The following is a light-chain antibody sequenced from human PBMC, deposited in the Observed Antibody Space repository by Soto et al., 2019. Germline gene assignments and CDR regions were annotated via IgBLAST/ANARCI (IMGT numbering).Light chain of an antibody. Sequence: EIVMTQSPATLSVSPGERATLSCRASQSVSTYLAWYQQKPGQAPRLLIFGASTRATGIPARFSGSGSETKFTLTISSLQSEDFAVYYCQQYNDWPPLTFGQGTKVEI. CDR1: QSVSTY. CDR2: GAS. CDR3: QQYNDWPPLT. V-gene: IGKV3-15*01. J-gene: IGKJ1*01.